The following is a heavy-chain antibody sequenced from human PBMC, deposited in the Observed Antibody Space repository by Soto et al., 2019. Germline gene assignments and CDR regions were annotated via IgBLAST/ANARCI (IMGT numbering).Heavy chain of an antibody. CDR3: ARTPRAQMIVLEAATRFDY. CDR2: ISPYNGDT. V-gene: IGHV1-18*04. Sequence: ASVKVSCKASGYTFTTYGFNWVRQAPGQGLEWLGWISPYNGDTNYAQNFQGRVTLTTDTSTSTAYMELRSLTSDDTAVYYCARTPRAQMIVLEAATRFDYWGQGTLVTVSS. D-gene: IGHD2-15*01. CDR1: GYTFTTYG. J-gene: IGHJ4*02.